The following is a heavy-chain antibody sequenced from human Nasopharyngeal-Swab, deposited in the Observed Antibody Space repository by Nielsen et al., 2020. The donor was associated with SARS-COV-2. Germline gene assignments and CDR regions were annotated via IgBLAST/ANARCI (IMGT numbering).Heavy chain of an antibody. CDR3: ASVLGYCSSTSCYYYCGMDV. CDR2: IYHSGST. J-gene: IGHJ6*02. Sequence: VRQAPGKGLEWIGEIYHSGSTNYNPSLKSRVTISVDKSKNQFSLKLSSVTAADTAVYYCASVLGYCSSTSCYYYCGMDVWGQGTTVTVSS. D-gene: IGHD2-2*01. V-gene: IGHV4-4*02.